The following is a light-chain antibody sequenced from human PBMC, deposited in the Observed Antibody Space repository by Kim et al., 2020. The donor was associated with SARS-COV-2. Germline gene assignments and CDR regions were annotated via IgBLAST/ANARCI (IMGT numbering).Light chain of an antibody. J-gene: IGKJ2*01. CDR2: GTS. CDR3: QQYGGSPMHS. Sequence: SPGERATLWCRASQNVLSNYLAWYQQKPGQAPRLLIYGTSSRATDIPDRFSGSGSGTDFTLTINRLEPEDFALYYCQQYGGSPMHSFGQGTKLEI. CDR1: QNVLSNY. V-gene: IGKV3-20*01.